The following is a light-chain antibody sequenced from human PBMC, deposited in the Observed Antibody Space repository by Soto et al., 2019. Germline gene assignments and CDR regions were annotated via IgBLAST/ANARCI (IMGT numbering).Light chain of an antibody. CDR1: YSNVGNNF. CDR3: ATWDTRLSAVV. J-gene: IGLJ2*01. Sequence: QSVLTQPPSMSAAPGQKVTISCSGSYSNVGNNFVSWYQQFLGTAPKLLIFDNSQRPSGIPDRFFGSKSGSSATLGITGPQTGDEAVYYCATWDTRLSAVVFGGGTKLTVL. CDR2: DNS. V-gene: IGLV1-51*01.